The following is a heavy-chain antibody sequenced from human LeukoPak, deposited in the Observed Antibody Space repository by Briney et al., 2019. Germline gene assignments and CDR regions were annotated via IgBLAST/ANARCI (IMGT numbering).Heavy chain of an antibody. CDR1: GVSISSYY. D-gene: IGHD2-2*01. CDR3: ARAQPDARWGYYYGMDV. Sequence: NTSETLSLTCTVSGVSISSYYWSWIRQPPGKGLEWIGYIYYSGSTNYNPSLKSRVTMSVDTSKTQFSLKLSSVTAADTAVYYCARAQPDARWGYYYGMDVWGQGTTVTVSS. V-gene: IGHV4-59*01. J-gene: IGHJ6*02. CDR2: IYYSGST.